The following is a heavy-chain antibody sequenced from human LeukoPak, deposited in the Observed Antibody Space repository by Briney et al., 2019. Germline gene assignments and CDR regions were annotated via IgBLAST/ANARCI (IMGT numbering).Heavy chain of an antibody. CDR1: GFIFSTYA. J-gene: IGHJ3*02. D-gene: IGHD6-13*01. CDR3: AKSRWYDAFDI. Sequence: GGSLRLSCAASGFIFSTYAMTWVRQAPGRGLEWVSTILGGGVNIYSADSVKGRFTISRDNSKNTLYLQMNSLRADDTAVYYCAKSRWYDAFDIWGQGTMVTVSS. CDR2: ILGGGVNI. V-gene: IGHV3-23*01.